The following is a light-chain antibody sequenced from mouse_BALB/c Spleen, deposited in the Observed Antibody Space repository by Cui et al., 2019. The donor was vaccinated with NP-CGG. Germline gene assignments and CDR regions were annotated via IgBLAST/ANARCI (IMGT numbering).Light chain of an antibody. CDR2: GTN. CDR1: IGAVTTSNY. CDR3: ALWYSNHWV. V-gene: IGLV1*01. J-gene: IGLJ1*01. Sequence: QAVVTQESALTTSPGETVTLTCRSSIGAVTTSNYANWVQEKPDHLFTGLIGGTNNRAPGVPARFSGSLSGDKAALTITGAQTEDEAIYFCALWYSNHWVFGGGTKLTVL.